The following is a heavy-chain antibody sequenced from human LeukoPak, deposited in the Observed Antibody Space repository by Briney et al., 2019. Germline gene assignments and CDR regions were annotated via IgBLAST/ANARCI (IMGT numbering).Heavy chain of an antibody. D-gene: IGHD5/OR15-5a*01. V-gene: IGHV3-48*03. Sequence: GGSLRLSCAASEFTFSSYEMAWVRQAPGKGLEWVSYISSSGNSIYYADSVKGRFTISRDSAKNSLYLQMNNLRAEDTAVYFCAREIGLRIDFWGQGALVTVSS. CDR3: AREIGLRIDF. J-gene: IGHJ4*02. CDR2: ISSSGNSI. CDR1: EFTFSSYE.